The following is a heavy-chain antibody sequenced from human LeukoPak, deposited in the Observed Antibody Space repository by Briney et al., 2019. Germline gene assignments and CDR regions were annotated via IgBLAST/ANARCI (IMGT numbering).Heavy chain of an antibody. CDR1: GYTFTSYY. CDR3: ARGVLNWGYYDSSGYTGDNWFDP. V-gene: IGHV1-46*01. CDR2: INPSGGST. J-gene: IGHJ5*02. Sequence: ASVKVSCKASGYTFTSYYMHWVRQAPGQGLEWMGIINPSGGSTNYAQKFQGRVTMTRDMSTSTVNMELSSLRSEDTAVYYCARGVLNWGYYDSSGYTGDNWFDPWGQGTLVTVSS. D-gene: IGHD3-22*01.